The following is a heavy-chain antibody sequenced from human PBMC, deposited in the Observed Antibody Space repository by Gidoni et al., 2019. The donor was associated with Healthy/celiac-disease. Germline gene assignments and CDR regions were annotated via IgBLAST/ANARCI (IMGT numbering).Heavy chain of an antibody. CDR2: ISVSGGST. J-gene: IGHJ4*02. CDR1: GFTFGSFA. V-gene: IGHV3-23*01. CDR3: AKLALGLEWELLRGKETDY. Sequence: EVQLLGSGGGLVQPGGSLRLSCAAPGFTFGSFAMNGVRQAPGKGVEWVSGISVSGGSTYYADFVKGRFTISRDNSKNTLYLQINSLRAEDTSVYYCAKLALGLEWELLRGKETDYWGQGTLVTVSS. D-gene: IGHD1-26*01.